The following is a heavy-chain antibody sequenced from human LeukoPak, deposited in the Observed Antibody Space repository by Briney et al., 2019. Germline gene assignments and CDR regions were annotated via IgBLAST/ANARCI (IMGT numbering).Heavy chain of an antibody. CDR3: ARKAPKKGWFDP. Sequence: PSETLSLTCTVSGGSISSYYWSWIRQPPGKGLEWIGYTHPSGNTNYSPSLKSRVTISMDTSTNQFSLKLKSVTAADTAVYFCARKAPKKGWFDPWGQGTLVTVSS. V-gene: IGHV4-4*09. CDR2: THPSGNT. J-gene: IGHJ5*02. CDR1: GGSISSYY.